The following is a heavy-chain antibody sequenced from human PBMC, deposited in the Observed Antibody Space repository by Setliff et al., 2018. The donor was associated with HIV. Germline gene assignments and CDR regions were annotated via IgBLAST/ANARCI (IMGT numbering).Heavy chain of an antibody. CDR1: GFTFSNAW. J-gene: IGHJ4*02. V-gene: IGHV3-15*01. CDR3: TTVRWFGELLLDY. D-gene: IGHD3-10*01. Sequence: GGSLRLSCAASGFTFSNAWMSWVRQAPEKGLEWVGRIKSKTDGGTTDYAAPVKGRFTISRDDSKNTLYLQMNSLKTEDTAVYYCTTVRWFGELLLDYWGQGTLVTVS. CDR2: IKSKTDGGTT.